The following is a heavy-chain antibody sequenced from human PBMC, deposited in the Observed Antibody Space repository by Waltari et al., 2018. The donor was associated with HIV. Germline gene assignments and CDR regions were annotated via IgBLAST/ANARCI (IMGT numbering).Heavy chain of an antibody. Sequence: QVQLQESGPGLVKPSETLSLTCAVSGHSISNAYYWGWIRQPPGKGVEWIGSSYHNGSTPYYNPSLKSRVTIPLDTSKNHFSLKLRSVTAADTAVYYCAGHLDYGGNLYYFDYWGQGTLVTVSS. CDR3: AGHLDYGGNLYYFDY. CDR1: GHSISNAYY. V-gene: IGHV4-38-2*01. J-gene: IGHJ4*02. D-gene: IGHD2-21*02. CDR2: SYHNGSTP.